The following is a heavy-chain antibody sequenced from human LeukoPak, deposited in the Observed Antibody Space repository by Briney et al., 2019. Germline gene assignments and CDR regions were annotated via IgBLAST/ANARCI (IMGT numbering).Heavy chain of an antibody. Sequence: ASVKVSCKASGGTFSSYAISWVRQAPGQGLEWMGGIIPIFGTANYAQKFQGRVTITADESTSTAYMELSSLRSEDTAVYYCASRGTVVHNWYFDLWGRGTLVTVSS. CDR1: GGTFSSYA. J-gene: IGHJ2*01. CDR2: IIPIFGTA. V-gene: IGHV1-69*13. D-gene: IGHD4-23*01. CDR3: ASRGTVVHNWYFDL.